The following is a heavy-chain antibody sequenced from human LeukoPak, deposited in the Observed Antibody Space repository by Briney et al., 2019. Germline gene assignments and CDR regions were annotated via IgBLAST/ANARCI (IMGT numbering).Heavy chain of an antibody. CDR1: GFTLSSYE. CDR2: ISSSGSTI. Sequence: GGSLRLSCAASGFTLSSYEMNWVRQAPGKGLEWVSYISSSGSTIYYADSVKGRFTISRDNAKNSLYLQMNSLRAEDTAVYYCARDRRGYCSSTSCLPHWYFDLWGRGTLVTVSS. CDR3: ARDRRGYCSSTSCLPHWYFDL. J-gene: IGHJ2*01. D-gene: IGHD2-2*01. V-gene: IGHV3-48*03.